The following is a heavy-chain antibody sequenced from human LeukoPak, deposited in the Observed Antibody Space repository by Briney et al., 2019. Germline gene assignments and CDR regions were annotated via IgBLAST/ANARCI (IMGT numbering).Heavy chain of an antibody. Sequence: GGSLRLSSAASGFTFSSYAMHWVRQAPGKGLEWVAVISYDGSNKYYADSVKGRFTISRDTSKNTLYLQMNSLRAEDTAVYYCAKGGRVGTTVDYWGQGTLVTVSS. CDR1: GFTFSSYA. CDR2: ISYDGSNK. D-gene: IGHD1-26*01. V-gene: IGHV3-30-3*01. CDR3: AKGGRVGTTVDY. J-gene: IGHJ4*02.